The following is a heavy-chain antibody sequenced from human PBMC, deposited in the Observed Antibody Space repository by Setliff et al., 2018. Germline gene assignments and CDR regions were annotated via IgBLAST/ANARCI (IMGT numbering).Heavy chain of an antibody. J-gene: IGHJ4*02. V-gene: IGHV4-34*01. D-gene: IGHD3-3*01. Sequence: SETLSLTCAVYGGSFSGYYWSWIRQPPGKGLEWIGEINHTGSTNYSPSLKSRVTISVDTSKNQFSLNLRSVTAADTAIYYCARHFRSSKVQFLEYLTDYYFDSWGQGTLVTVSS. CDR3: ARHFRSSKVQFLEYLTDYYFDS. CDR1: GGSFSGYY. CDR2: INHTGST.